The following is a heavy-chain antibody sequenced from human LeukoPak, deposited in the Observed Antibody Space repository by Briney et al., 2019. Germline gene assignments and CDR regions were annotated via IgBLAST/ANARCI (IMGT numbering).Heavy chain of an antibody. Sequence: ASVKVSCKASGYTFTGYYIHWVRQAPGQGLEWMGWINPNSGGTNYAQKFQGRVTMTRDTSISTAYMELSRLRSDDTAVYYCAREGGYGSGGLDYWGQGTLVTVSS. CDR1: GYTFTGYY. CDR3: AREGGYGSGGLDY. J-gene: IGHJ4*02. CDR2: INPNSGGT. V-gene: IGHV1-2*02. D-gene: IGHD3-10*01.